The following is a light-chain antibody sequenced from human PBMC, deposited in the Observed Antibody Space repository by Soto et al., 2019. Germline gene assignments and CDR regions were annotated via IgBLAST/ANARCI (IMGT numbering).Light chain of an antibody. CDR2: WAS. Sequence: DIVMTQSPDSLAVSLGERVTINCRSNRSLLYSSNNKNYLAWYQQKPGQPPKLLIYWASSREAGVPDRFSGSGSGTDFTLTISSLQAADVAVYYCQQYYSTPRTFGQGTRVEIK. CDR3: QQYYSTPRT. J-gene: IGKJ1*01. V-gene: IGKV4-1*01. CDR1: RSLLYSSNNKNY.